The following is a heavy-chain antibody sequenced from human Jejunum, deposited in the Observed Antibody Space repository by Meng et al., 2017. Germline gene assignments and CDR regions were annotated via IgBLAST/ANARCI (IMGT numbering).Heavy chain of an antibody. D-gene: IGHD7-27*01. Sequence: EVQLVGSGGALVKPGWSLRLSCAASGFAFTNAWMSWVRQAPGKGLEWVGRIKSNKDGETADYAAPVKGRFTISRDDSKNTLYLQMSSLKTEDTAVYYCTTIYWGYWGQGTLVTVSS. J-gene: IGHJ4*02. CDR2: IKSNKDGETA. V-gene: IGHV3-15*02. CDR1: GFAFTNAW. CDR3: TTIYWGY.